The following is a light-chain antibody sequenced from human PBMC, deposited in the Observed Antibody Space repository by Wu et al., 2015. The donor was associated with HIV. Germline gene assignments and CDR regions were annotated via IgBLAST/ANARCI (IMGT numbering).Light chain of an antibody. CDR2: HAS. CDR3: QQYNNWPPYT. J-gene: IGKJ2*01. V-gene: IGKV3-15*01. CDR1: QRVNEN. Sequence: TQSPATLSASPGERVTLSCRASQRVNENIAWYQHKPGQAPRLLIYHASTRSAGIPVRFSGSGSKTEFTLTISSVQSEDFALYYCQQYNNWPPYTFGQGTKLDIK.